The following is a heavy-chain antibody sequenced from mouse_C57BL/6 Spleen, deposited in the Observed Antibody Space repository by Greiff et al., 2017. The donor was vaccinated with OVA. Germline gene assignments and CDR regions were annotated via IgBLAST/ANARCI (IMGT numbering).Heavy chain of an antibody. D-gene: IGHD2-2*01. CDR1: GYTFTSYW. J-gene: IGHJ2*01. V-gene: IGHV1-69*01. CDR2: IDPSDSYT. CDR3: ARFYYGYRAFDY. Sequence: QVQLQQPGAELVMPGASVKLSCKASGYTFTSYWMHWVKQRPGQGLEWIGEIDPSDSYTNYNQKFKGKSTLTVDKSSSTAYMQLSSLTSEDSAVYYCARFYYGYRAFDYWGQGTTLTVSS.